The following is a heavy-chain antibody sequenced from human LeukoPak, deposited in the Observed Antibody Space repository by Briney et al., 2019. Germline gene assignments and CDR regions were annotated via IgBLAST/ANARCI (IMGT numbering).Heavy chain of an antibody. CDR2: ISAYNGNT. V-gene: IGHV1-18*01. Sequence: ASVKVSCKASGYTFTSYGISWVRQAPGQGLEWMGWISAYNGNTNYAQKLQGRVAMTTDTSTSTAYMELRSLRSDDTAVYYCARDSRDYGDTGYWGQGTLVTVSS. D-gene: IGHD4-17*01. J-gene: IGHJ4*02. CDR1: GYTFTSYG. CDR3: ARDSRDYGDTGY.